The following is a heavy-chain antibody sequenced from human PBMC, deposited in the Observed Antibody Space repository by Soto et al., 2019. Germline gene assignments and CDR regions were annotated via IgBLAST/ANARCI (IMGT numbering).Heavy chain of an antibody. CDR1: GYTLTELS. CDR2: FDPEDGET. Sequence: ASVKVSCKVSGYTLTELSMQWVRQAPGKGLEWMGGFDPEDGETIYAQKFQGRVTMTEDTSTDTAYMELSSLRSEDTAVYYCATNLPRAPHYFDYWGQGTLVTVSS. V-gene: IGHV1-24*01. CDR3: ATNLPRAPHYFDY. J-gene: IGHJ4*02.